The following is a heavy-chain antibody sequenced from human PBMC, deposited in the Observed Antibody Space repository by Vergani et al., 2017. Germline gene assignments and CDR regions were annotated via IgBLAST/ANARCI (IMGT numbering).Heavy chain of an antibody. Sequence: QVQLQESGPGLVKPPGTLSLTCAVSGYSISSGDHCWTRIRQRPGKGLEWIGYIYYSGSTYYNPSLKSRVTISVDTSKNQFSLKLSSVTAADTAVYYCARAVGGYSYFVDYWGQGTLVTVSS. J-gene: IGHJ4*02. CDR3: ARAVGGYSYFVDY. CDR1: GYSISSGDHC. D-gene: IGHD5-18*01. CDR2: IYYSGST. V-gene: IGHV4-30-4*08.